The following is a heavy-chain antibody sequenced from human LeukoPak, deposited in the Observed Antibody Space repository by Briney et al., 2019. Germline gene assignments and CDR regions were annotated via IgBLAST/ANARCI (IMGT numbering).Heavy chain of an antibody. D-gene: IGHD2-15*01. V-gene: IGHV3-23*01. CDR2: VSKSGDDT. CDR1: GFTFSSYA. Sequence: GGSLRLSCAASGFTFSSYAMSWVRQVPGKGLEWVSAVSKSGDDTYDADSVKGRFTISRDNSKNTVYLQMNSLTVEDTARYYCARQLGYCSGGSCCFDFWGQGTLVTVSS. CDR3: ARQLGYCSGGSCCFDF. J-gene: IGHJ4*02.